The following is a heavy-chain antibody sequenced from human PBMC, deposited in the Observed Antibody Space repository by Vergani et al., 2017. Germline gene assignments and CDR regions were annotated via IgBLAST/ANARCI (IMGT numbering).Heavy chain of an antibody. D-gene: IGHD2-15*01. CDR1: GGTFSSYT. Sequence: QVQLVQSGAEVKKPGSSVKVSCKASGGTFSSYTISWVRQAPGQGLEWMGRIIPILGIANYAQKFQGRVTITADKSTSTAYMELSSLRSEDTAVYYCARVCSGGSCYPTFADAFDIWGQGTMVTVSS. CDR2: IIPILGIA. V-gene: IGHV1-69*02. J-gene: IGHJ3*02. CDR3: ARVCSGGSCYPTFADAFDI.